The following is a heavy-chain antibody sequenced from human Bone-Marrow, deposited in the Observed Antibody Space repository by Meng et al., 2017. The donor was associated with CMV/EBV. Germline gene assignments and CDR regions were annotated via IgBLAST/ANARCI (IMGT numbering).Heavy chain of an antibody. D-gene: IGHD2-2*01. CDR2: IKPDGSDQ. V-gene: IGHV3-7*01. Sequence: GESLKISCAASGFTFSSHWMRWVRQAPGKGLEWVASIKPDGSDQYYGASVKGRFTVSRDNAQKSLSLQLDSLRVEDTALYYCTGDEITVSGANFDSWGRGTLVTVSS. CDR1: GFTFSSHW. CDR3: TGDEITVSGANFDS. J-gene: IGHJ4*02.